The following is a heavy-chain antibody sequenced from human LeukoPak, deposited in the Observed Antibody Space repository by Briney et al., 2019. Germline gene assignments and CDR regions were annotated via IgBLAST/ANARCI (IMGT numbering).Heavy chain of an antibody. D-gene: IGHD2-2*01. J-gene: IGHJ3*02. V-gene: IGHV3-9*01. CDR1: GFTFDDYA. CDR2: MSWNSGSI. Sequence: PGGSLRLSCAASGFTFDDYAMHWVGQAPGKGLEWVSGMSWNSGSIGYADSVKGRFTISRDNAKNSLYLQINSLRAEDTALYYCAKDRARGCSTTTCYGFDAFDIWGQGTMVTVSS. CDR3: AKDRARGCSTTTCYGFDAFDI.